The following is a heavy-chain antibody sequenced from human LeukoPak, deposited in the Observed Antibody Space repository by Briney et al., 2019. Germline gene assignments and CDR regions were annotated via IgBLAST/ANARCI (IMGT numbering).Heavy chain of an antibody. CDR3: ARSNGSSRKYYYYYGMDV. CDR2: IIPIFGTA. CDR1: GGTFSSYA. Sequence: SVKVSRKASGGTFSSYAISWVRQAPGQGLEWMGGIIPIFGTANYAQKLQGRVTMTTDTSTSTAYMELRSLRSDDTAVYYCARSNGSSRKYYYYYGMDVWGQGTTVTVPS. V-gene: IGHV1-69*05. J-gene: IGHJ6*02. D-gene: IGHD6-13*01.